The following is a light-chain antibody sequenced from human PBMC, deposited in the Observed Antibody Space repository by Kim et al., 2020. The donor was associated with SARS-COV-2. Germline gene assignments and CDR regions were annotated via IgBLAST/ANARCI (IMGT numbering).Light chain of an antibody. V-gene: IGLV1-51*01. J-gene: IGLJ3*02. Sequence: QSVLTQPPSVSAAPGQKVTISCSGSSSNIGNNYVSWYQQLPGTAPKLLIYDNNKRPSGIPDRFSGSKSGTSATLGITGLQTGDEADYYCGTWDSSLSANWVFGGGTKLT. CDR3: GTWDSSLSANWV. CDR1: SSNIGNNY. CDR2: DNN.